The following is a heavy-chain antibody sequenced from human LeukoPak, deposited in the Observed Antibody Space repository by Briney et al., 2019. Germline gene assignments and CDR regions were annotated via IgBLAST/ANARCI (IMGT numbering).Heavy chain of an antibody. CDR3: AELGITMIGGV. CDR1: GFTFSAYE. J-gene: IGHJ6*04. D-gene: IGHD3-10*02. V-gene: IGHV3-48*03. Sequence: GSLRLSCAASGFTFSAYEMNWVRQAPGKGLEWVSYIGSSGSTIYYADSVKGRFTISRDNAKNSLYLQMNSLRAEDTAVYYCAELGITMIGGVWGKGTTVTISS. CDR2: IGSSGSTI.